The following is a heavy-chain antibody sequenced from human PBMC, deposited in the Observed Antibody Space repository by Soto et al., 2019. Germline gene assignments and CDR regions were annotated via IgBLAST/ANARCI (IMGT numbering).Heavy chain of an antibody. D-gene: IGHD5-12*01. Sequence: EASVKVSFKASGYTFTGYYMHWVRQAPGQGLEWMGWINPNSGGTNYAQKVQGWVTMTRDTSISTAYMELSRLRSDDTAVYYCARAGGYEDYYYYGMDVWGLGTTVTVSS. CDR1: GYTFTGYY. V-gene: IGHV1-2*04. CDR3: ARAGGYEDYYYYGMDV. J-gene: IGHJ6*02. CDR2: INPNSGGT.